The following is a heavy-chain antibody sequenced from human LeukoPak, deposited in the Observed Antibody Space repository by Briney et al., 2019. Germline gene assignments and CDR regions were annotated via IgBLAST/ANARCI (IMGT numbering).Heavy chain of an antibody. V-gene: IGHV4-59*01. CDR3: ARGNVTYYDFWSGYSVKNYMDV. CDR1: GGSISSYY. Sequence: NPSETLSLXCTVSGGSISSYYWSWIRQPPGKGLEWLGYIYYSGSTNYNPSLKSRVTISVDTSKNQFSLKLSSVTAADTAVYYCARGNVTYYDFWSGYSVKNYMDVWGKGTTVTVSS. J-gene: IGHJ6*03. CDR2: IYYSGST. D-gene: IGHD3-3*01.